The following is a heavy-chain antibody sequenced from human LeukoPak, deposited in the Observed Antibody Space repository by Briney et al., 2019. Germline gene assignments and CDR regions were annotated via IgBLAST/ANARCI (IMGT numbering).Heavy chain of an antibody. V-gene: IGHV3-33*06. CDR1: GFTFSSHG. D-gene: IGHD5-24*01. CDR3: AKTGGRDGYGFDS. CDR2: VRYDGSDK. J-gene: IGHJ4*02. Sequence: GTSLRLSCAASGFTFSSHGMHWVRQAPGKGLEWVAVVRYDGSDKYYADSVKGRFTISRDNSKNTLYLQMNSLRAEDTALYYCAKTGGRDGYGFDSWGQGTLVTV.